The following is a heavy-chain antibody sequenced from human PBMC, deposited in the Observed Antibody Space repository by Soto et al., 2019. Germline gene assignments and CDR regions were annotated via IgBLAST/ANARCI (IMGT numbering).Heavy chain of an antibody. CDR2: ISSSSSTI. CDR1: GFTFSSYS. V-gene: IGHV3-48*02. D-gene: IGHD2-21*02. J-gene: IGHJ4*02. Sequence: GGSLRLSCAASGFTFSSYSMNWVRQAPGKGLEWVSYISSSSSTIYYADSVKGRFTISRDNAKNSLYLQMNSLRDEDTAVYYCARDRGRYCGGDCYSRFDYWGQGTLVTVSS. CDR3: ARDRGRYCGGDCYSRFDY.